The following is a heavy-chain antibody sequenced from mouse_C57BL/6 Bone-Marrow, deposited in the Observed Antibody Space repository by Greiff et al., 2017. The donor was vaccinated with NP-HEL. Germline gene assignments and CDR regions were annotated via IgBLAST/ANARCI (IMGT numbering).Heavy chain of an antibody. CDR3: ARDDDGYLDY. D-gene: IGHD2-3*01. J-gene: IGHJ2*01. Sequence: ESGPGLVKPSQSLSLTCSVTGYSITSGYYWNWIRQFPGNKLGWMGYISYDGSNNYNPSLKNRISITRDTSKNQFFLKLNSVTTEDTATYYCARDDDGYLDYWGQGTTLTVSS. CDR1: GYSITSGYY. CDR2: ISYDGSN. V-gene: IGHV3-6*01.